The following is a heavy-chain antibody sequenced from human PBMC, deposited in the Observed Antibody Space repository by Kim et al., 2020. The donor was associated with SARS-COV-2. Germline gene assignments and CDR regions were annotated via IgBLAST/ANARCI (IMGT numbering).Heavy chain of an antibody. J-gene: IGHJ4*02. V-gene: IGHV3-48*03. CDR2: ISSSGSTI. Sequence: GGSLRLSCAASGFTFSSYEMNWVRQAPGKGLEWVSYISSSGSTIYYADSVKGRFTISRDNAKNSLYLQMNSLRAEDTAVYYCASGLRMVYAATDYWGQGTLVTVSS. CDR1: GFTFSSYE. CDR3: ASGLRMVYAATDY. D-gene: IGHD2-8*01.